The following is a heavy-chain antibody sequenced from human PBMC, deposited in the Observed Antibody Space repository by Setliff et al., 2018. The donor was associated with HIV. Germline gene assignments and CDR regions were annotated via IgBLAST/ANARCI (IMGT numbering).Heavy chain of an antibody. V-gene: IGHV4-59*01. D-gene: IGHD3-22*01. J-gene: IGHJ4*02. CDR2: VYYSGST. CDR1: GASIDNYY. Sequence: ETLSLTCSVSGASIDNYYWSWIRQPPGRALEWIGYVYYSGSTSYNPSLKSRLAMSVDASKNHFSLRLTSVTAADTALYYCARADYDSGTYYFDYWGRGLLVTVSS. CDR3: ARADYDSGTYYFDY.